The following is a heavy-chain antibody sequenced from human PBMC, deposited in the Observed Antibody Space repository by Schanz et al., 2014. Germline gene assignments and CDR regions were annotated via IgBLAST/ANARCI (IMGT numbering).Heavy chain of an antibody. CDR1: GFSFGTYA. J-gene: IGHJ4*02. CDR2: ISGTGGDDT. D-gene: IGHD6-19*01. CDR3: TKDKSQIAVAGLFDL. Sequence: EVHLLESGGGLVQPGGSLRLSCAASGFSFGTYAMSWVRQAPGKGLLWVSSISGTGGDDTYYADSVKGRFTISRDNAKNSLYLQMNSLRAEDTALYYCTKDKSQIAVAGLFDLWGQGTLVTVSS. V-gene: IGHV3-23*01.